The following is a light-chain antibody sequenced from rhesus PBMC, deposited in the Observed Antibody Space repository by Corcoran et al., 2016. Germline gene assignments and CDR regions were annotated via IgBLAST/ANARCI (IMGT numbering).Light chain of an antibody. V-gene: IGLV2-13*03. CDR2: DVN. J-gene: IGLJ1*01. CDR1: NSDIGANNR. CDR3: SSYGSGSTYI. Sequence: QAAPTQSPSVSGSPGQSVTISCTGTNSDIGANNRVSWYQQSPGKAPKLMIYDVNKRPSGVSDRFSGSKYGSTASLTISGLQAEDEADYYCSSYGSGSTYIFGDGTRLTVL.